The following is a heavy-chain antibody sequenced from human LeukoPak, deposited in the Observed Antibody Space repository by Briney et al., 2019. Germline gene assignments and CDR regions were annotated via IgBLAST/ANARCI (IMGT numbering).Heavy chain of an antibody. V-gene: IGHV4-61*02. CDR3: ARYCGSTNCYVDAFDI. CDR1: GGSISSGSYS. D-gene: IGHD2-2*01. J-gene: IGHJ3*02. Sequence: SETLSLTCTVSGGSISSGSYSWSWIRQPAGKGLEWIGRIHTSGSTNYNPSLKSRVTMSVDTSKNQFSLKLSSVTAADTAVYYCARYCGSTNCYVDAFDIWGQGTVVTVSS. CDR2: IHTSGST.